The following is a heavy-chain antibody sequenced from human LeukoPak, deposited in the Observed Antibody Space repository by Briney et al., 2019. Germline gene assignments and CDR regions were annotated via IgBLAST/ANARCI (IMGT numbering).Heavy chain of an antibody. CDR2: IKQDGSEK. D-gene: IGHD3-22*01. V-gene: IGHV3-7*01. J-gene: IGHJ4*02. CDR1: GFTVSSNS. CDR3: ASGYDSSGHDY. Sequence: GGSLRLSCTVSGFTVSSNSMSWVRQAPGKGLEWVANIKQDGSEKYYVDSVKGRFTISRDNAKNSLYLQMNSLRAEDTAVYYCASGYDSSGHDYWGQGTLVTVSS.